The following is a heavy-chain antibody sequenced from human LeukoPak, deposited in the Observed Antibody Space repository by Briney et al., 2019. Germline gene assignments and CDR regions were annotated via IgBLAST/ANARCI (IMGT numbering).Heavy chain of an antibody. V-gene: IGHV4-59*01. CDR3: ARGHLFSSSWVYFDY. J-gene: IGHJ4*02. Sequence: PSETLSLTCTVSGGSISSYYWSWIRQPPGKGLEWIGYIYYSGSTNYNPSLKSRVTISVDTSKNQFSLKLSSVTAADTAVYYCARGHLFSSSWVYFDYWGQGTLVTVSS. D-gene: IGHD6-13*01. CDR2: IYYSGST. CDR1: GGSISSYY.